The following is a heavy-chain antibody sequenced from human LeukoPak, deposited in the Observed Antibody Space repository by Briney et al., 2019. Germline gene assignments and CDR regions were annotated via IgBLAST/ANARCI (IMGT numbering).Heavy chain of an antibody. V-gene: IGHV3-30*02. CDR2: IRYDGSNK. D-gene: IGHD3-10*01. J-gene: IGHJ6*03. CDR3: AKDGHKGSGSYYYMDV. Sequence: PGGSLRLSCAASGFTFSNYGMHWVRQAPGKGLEWVAFIRYDGSNKYYADSVRGRFTISRDNSKNTLYLQMNSLRAEDTAVYYCAKDGHKGSGSYYYMDVWGKGTMVTISS. CDR1: GFTFSNYG.